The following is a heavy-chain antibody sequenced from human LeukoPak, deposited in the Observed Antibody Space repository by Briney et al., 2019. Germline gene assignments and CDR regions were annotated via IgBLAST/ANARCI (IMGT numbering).Heavy chain of an antibody. CDR1: GYTFTGYY. Sequence: ASVKVSCKASGYTFTGYYMHWVRQTPGQGLEWMGWINPNSGGTNYAQKFQGRVTMTRDTSISTAYMELSRLRSDDTAVYYCARDRGVDYCSGGSCSHYYYYMDVWGKGTTVTISS. V-gene: IGHV1-2*02. D-gene: IGHD2-15*01. CDR3: ARDRGVDYCSGGSCSHYYYYMDV. J-gene: IGHJ6*03. CDR2: INPNSGGT.